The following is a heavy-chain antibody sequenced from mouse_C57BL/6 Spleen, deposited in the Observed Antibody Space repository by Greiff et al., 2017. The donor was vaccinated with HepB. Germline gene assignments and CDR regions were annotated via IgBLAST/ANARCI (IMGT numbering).Heavy chain of an antibody. V-gene: IGHV5-17*01. CDR1: GFTFSDYG. Sequence: DVQLVESGGGLVKPGGSLKLSCAASGFTFSDYGMHWVRQAPEKGLEWVAYISSGSSTIYYADTVKGRFTISRDNAKNTLFLQMTSLRSEDTAMYYCARGGYYYGSSYYYAMDYWGQGTSVTVSS. D-gene: IGHD1-1*01. J-gene: IGHJ4*01. CDR3: ARGGYYYGSSYYYAMDY. CDR2: ISSGSSTI.